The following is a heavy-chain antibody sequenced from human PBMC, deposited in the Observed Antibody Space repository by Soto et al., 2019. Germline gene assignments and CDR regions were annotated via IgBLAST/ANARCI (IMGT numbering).Heavy chain of an antibody. CDR3: ARGLTLPGVVINYGMDV. V-gene: IGHV1-2*04. D-gene: IGHD3-3*01. J-gene: IGHJ6*02. CDR2: INPNSGGT. CDR1: GYTFTGYY. Sequence: ASVKVSCKASGYTFTGYYMHWVRQAPGQGLEWMGWINPNSGGTNYAQKFQGWVTMTRDTSISTAYMELSRLRSDDTAVYYCARGLTLPGVVINYGMDVWCQGTTVTLSS.